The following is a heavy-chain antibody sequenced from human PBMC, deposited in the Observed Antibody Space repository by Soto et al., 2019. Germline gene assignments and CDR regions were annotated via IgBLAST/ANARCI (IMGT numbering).Heavy chain of an antibody. CDR1: GFSISTSGVG. Sequence: QITLKESGPTLVAPTQTLTLTCTLSGFSISTSGVGVGWIRQPPGKALEWLAVIYWDDDKRYSPSLRNRLTVSKDTSENQVALAVTNMDPVDTATYYCAHRQIHSGNWDCGVLDYWGPGTLVTVSA. CDR3: AHRQIHSGNWDCGVLDY. D-gene: IGHD1-7*01. V-gene: IGHV2-5*02. J-gene: IGHJ4*02. CDR2: IYWDDDK.